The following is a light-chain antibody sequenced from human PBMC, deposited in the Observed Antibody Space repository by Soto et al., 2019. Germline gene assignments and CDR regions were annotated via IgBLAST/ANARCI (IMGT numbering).Light chain of an antibody. V-gene: IGLV2-14*01. J-gene: IGLJ1*01. CDR1: SSDVGGYNT. CDR2: EVS. CDR3: SSFTSSITYV. Sequence: QSVLTQPASVSGSPGQSITISCTGTSSDVGGYNTVSWYQQHPGKAPKLMIFEVSNRPSGISNRFSGSKSGNTASLTISGLQAEDEADYYCSSFTSSITYVFGTGTKVTVL.